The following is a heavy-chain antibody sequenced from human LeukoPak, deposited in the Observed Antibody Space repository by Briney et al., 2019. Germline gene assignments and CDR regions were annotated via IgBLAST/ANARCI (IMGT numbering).Heavy chain of an antibody. CDR1: GFTFSGSA. CDR3: TRRLGALRKDAFDI. Sequence: GGSLRLSCAASGFTFSGSAMHWVRQASGKGMEWVGRIRSKANSYATAYAASVKGRFTISRDDSKNTAYLQMNSLKTEDTAVYYCTRRLGALRKDAFDIWGQGTMVTVSS. D-gene: IGHD1-26*01. V-gene: IGHV3-73*01. J-gene: IGHJ3*02. CDR2: IRSKANSYAT.